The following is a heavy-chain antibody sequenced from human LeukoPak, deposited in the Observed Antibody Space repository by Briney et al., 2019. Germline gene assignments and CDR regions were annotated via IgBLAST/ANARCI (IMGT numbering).Heavy chain of an antibody. CDR2: IHYSGVT. D-gene: IGHD4-23*01. V-gene: IGHV4-59*01. Sequence: SETLSLTCTVSGGSISNYYWNWIRQPPGKGLDWIGYIHYSGVTNYNPSLKSRVTMSVDTSKIQFSLKLNSVTAADTAVYYCARDSGGTDSVFDIWGQGTVVTVSS. CDR1: GGSISNYY. CDR3: ARDSGGTDSVFDI. J-gene: IGHJ3*02.